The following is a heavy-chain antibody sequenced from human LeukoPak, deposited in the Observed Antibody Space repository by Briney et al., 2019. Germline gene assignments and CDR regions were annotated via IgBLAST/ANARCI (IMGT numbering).Heavy chain of an antibody. J-gene: IGHJ4*02. CDR2: IWYDGSNK. Sequence: GGSLRLSCAASGFTFSDHYMDWVRQAPGKGLEWVAVIWYDGSNKYYADSVEGRFTISRDNSKNTLYLQMNSLRAEDTAVYYCAKDLAVAGTLIGYWGQGTLVTVSS. D-gene: IGHD6-19*01. CDR3: AKDLAVAGTLIGY. CDR1: GFTFSDHY. V-gene: IGHV3-33*06.